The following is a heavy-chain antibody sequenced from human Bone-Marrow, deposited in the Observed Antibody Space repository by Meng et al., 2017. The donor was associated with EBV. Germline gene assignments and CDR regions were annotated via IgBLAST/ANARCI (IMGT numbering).Heavy chain of an antibody. CDR2: LIPLSDAP. CDR3: ASESGRGFTPDY. CDR1: GGTFRSDA. J-gene: IGHJ4*02. D-gene: IGHD3-10*01. V-gene: IGHV1-69*01. Sequence: GQVVQSGPQVKNAGSSVKLSCKTSGGTFRSDAISWVRQAPGQGLEWMGGLIPLSDAPHYAPKFQGRVTITADESTSTHYLDLSGLRAEDTAVYYCASESGRGFTPDYWGQGTLVTVSS.